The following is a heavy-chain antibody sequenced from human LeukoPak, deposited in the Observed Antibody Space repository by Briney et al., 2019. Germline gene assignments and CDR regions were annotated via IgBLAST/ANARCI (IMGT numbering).Heavy chain of an antibody. D-gene: IGHD3-10*01. J-gene: IGHJ4*02. V-gene: IGHV4-34*01. CDR1: GGSFSGYY. Sequence: SETLSLTCAVSGGSFSGYYWTWIRQTPGKGLEWIGETSYGGSTNYSPSLKSRVSISVDTSRSQFSLNLSSVTAADTAIYYCARVTRRRTTGEIFGRLLDYRGQGTLVTVSS. CDR3: ARVTRRRTTGEIFGRLLDY. CDR2: TSYGGST.